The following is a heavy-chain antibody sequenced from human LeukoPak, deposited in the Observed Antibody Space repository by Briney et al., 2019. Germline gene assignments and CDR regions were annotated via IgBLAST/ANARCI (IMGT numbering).Heavy chain of an antibody. CDR2: TTVYNGKT. V-gene: IGHV1-18*01. CDR1: GYNFISMG. Sequence: GASVKVSCKASGYNFISMGIAWVRQAPGQGLEWMGWTTVYNGKTDYAETFQGRVTMTTETSTSTAYMDLSRLTSDDTAVYYCARWYGSGSYYFDYWGQGTLVAVSA. J-gene: IGHJ4*02. D-gene: IGHD3-10*01. CDR3: ARWYGSGSYYFDY.